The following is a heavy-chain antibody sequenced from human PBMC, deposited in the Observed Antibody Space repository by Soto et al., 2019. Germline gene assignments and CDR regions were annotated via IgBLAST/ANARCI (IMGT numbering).Heavy chain of an antibody. CDR2: INAGNGNT. D-gene: IGHD6-6*01. CDR3: ARYSSSSRYYYGMDV. V-gene: IGHV1-3*01. Sequence: ASVKVSCKASGYTFTSYAMHWVRQAPGQRLEWMGWINAGNGNTKYSQKFQGRVTITRDTSASTAYMELSSLRSEDTAVYYCARYSSSSRYYYGMDVWGQGTTVTVSS. CDR1: GYTFTSYA. J-gene: IGHJ6*02.